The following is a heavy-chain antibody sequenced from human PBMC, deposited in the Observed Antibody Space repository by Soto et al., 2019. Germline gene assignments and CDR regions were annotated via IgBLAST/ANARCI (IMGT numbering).Heavy chain of an antibody. CDR3: AQSGTTGGVCFDY. D-gene: IGHD2-15*01. CDR1: GFSLSSSGVG. CDR2: IYWDDDK. J-gene: IGHJ4*02. Sequence: QITLKESGPTLVKPTQTLTLTCTFSGFSLSSSGVGVGWIRQPPGKALEWLALIYWDDDKRHRPSLKSRLTTTTDTAKNQFVLTMTNLVPLDTATDCCAQSGTTGGVCFDYWGQGTLVTVSS. V-gene: IGHV2-5*02.